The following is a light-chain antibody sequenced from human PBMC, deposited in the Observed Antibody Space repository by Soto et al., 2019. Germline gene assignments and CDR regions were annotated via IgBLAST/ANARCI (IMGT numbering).Light chain of an antibody. V-gene: IGLV1-44*01. CDR2: SNN. CDR3: AAWDDSLNGPDVV. Sequence: QSVLTQPPSASGTPGQRVTISCSGSSSNIGSNTVNWYQQLPGTAPKLLIYSNNQRPSGVHDRFSGSKSGTSASLAISGLQSEDEADYYCAAWDDSLNGPDVVFGGGTKLTVL. CDR1: SSNIGSNT. J-gene: IGLJ2*01.